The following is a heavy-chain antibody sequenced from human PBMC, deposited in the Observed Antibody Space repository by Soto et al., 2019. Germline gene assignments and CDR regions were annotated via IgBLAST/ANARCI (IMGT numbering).Heavy chain of an antibody. J-gene: IGHJ4*02. CDR3: ARGLGAVADLDY. CDR1: GGTFSSYS. V-gene: IGHV1-69*06. Sequence: SVKVSCKASGGTFSSYSISWVRQAPGQGLEWMGGIIPIFGTANYAQKFQGRVTITADKSTSTAYMELSSLRSEDTAVYYCARGLGAVADLDYWGQGTLVTVSS. CDR2: IIPIFGTA. D-gene: IGHD6-19*01.